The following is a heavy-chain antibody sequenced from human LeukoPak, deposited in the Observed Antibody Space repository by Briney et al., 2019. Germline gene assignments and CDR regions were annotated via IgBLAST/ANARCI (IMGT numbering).Heavy chain of an antibody. V-gene: IGHV4-39*01. J-gene: IGHJ3*02. Sequence: SETLSLTCTVSGGSISSSSYYWGWIRQPPGKGLEWIGHIYYSGSTYFNPSLKSRVTISVDTSENQFSLKLRSMAAADTAVYYCARYRQSPSDAFDMWGQGTMVTASS. CDR3: ARYRQSPSDAFDM. CDR1: GGSISSSSYY. D-gene: IGHD3-16*02. CDR2: IYYSGST.